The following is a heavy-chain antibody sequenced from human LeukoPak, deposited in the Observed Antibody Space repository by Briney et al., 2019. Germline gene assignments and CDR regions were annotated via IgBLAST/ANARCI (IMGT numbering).Heavy chain of an antibody. D-gene: IGHD2-2*01. CDR2: IYYSGST. V-gene: IGHV4-59*01. Sequence: SETLSLTCTVSGGPISSYYWSWIRQPPGKGLEWIGYIYYSGSTNYNPSLKSRVTISVDTSKNQFSLKLSSVTAADTAVYYCARSYQPLLSPFDYWGQGTLVTVSS. J-gene: IGHJ4*02. CDR1: GGPISSYY. CDR3: ARSYQPLLSPFDY.